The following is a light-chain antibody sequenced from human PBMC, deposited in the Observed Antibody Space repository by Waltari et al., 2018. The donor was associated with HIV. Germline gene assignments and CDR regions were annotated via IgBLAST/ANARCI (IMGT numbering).Light chain of an antibody. V-gene: IGLV3-1*01. CDR2: PDN. J-gene: IGLJ2*01. Sequence: YELTQPPSVAVSPGQTASLTCSANQLGDKYVSWFHQKPCQSPVLVIYPDNKRPSGIPERYSASVSWNTATLTISGTLPMDEADYYCQTWDRPTVIFGGGTKLTV. CDR3: QTWDRPTVI. CDR1: QLGDKY.